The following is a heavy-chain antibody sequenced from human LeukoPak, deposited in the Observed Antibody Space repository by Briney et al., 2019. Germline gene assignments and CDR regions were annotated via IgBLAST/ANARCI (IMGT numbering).Heavy chain of an antibody. Sequence: SETLSLTCTVSGCSITSYHWSWIRQPPGKGLEWIGYIYYSGSTNYNPSLKSRVTISVDTSKKQFSLKLSSVTAADTAVYYCAREYYYDSSGYYPPHAFDIWGQGTMVTVSS. CDR1: GCSITSYH. J-gene: IGHJ3*02. D-gene: IGHD3-22*01. CDR3: AREYYYDSSGYYPPHAFDI. CDR2: IYYSGST. V-gene: IGHV4-59*01.